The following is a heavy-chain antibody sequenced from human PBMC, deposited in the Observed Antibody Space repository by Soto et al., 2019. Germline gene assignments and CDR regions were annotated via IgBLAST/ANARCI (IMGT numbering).Heavy chain of an antibody. J-gene: IGHJ4*02. D-gene: IGHD1-7*01. CDR2: IYYSGST. V-gene: IGHV4-30-4*01. Sequence: SETLSLTCTVSGGSISSGDYYWSWIRQPPGKGLEWIGYIYYSGSTYYNPSLKSRVTISVDTSKNQFSLKLSSVTAADTAVYYCAREIGTTFPYYFDYWGQGTLVTVS. CDR1: GGSISSGDYY. CDR3: AREIGTTFPYYFDY.